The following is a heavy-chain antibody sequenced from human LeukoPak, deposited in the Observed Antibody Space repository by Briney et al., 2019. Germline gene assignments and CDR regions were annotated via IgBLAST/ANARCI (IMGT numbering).Heavy chain of an antibody. CDR2: IGVGDRT. CDR1: GFTFSNYA. CDR3: ARGGSSSWFEPAEYYFDY. D-gene: IGHD6-13*01. V-gene: IGHV3-23*01. J-gene: IGHJ4*02. Sequence: GGSLRLSCAASGFTFSNYAMTWVRQAPGQGLEWVSTIGVGDRTYYADSVKGRFTVSRDNSKNTLYLQMSSLRAEDTAVYYCARGGSSSWFEPAEYYFDYWGQGTLVTVSS.